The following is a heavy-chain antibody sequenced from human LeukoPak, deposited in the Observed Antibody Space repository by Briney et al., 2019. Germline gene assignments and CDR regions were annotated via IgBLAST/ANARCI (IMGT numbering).Heavy chain of an antibody. CDR3: ARWIPSSNSFDY. J-gene: IGHJ4*02. CDR1: RGSITSNY. D-gene: IGHD2-2*01. V-gene: IGHV4-59*01. CDR2: IYYSGST. Sequence: SETLSLTCTVSRGSITSNYWSWIRQPPGKGLEWIGYIYYSGSTHYNPSLKSRVTISTDTSKNQFSLSLNSVTAADTAVYYCARWIPSSNSFDYWGQGTLVTVSS.